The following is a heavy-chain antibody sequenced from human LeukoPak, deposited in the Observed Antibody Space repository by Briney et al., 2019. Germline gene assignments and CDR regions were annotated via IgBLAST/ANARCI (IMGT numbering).Heavy chain of an antibody. Sequence: GASVKVSCKASGGTFSSYAISWVRQAPGQGLEWMGRIIPILGIANYAQKFQGRVTITADKSTSTAYMELSSLRSEDTAVYYCAGTYYYGSGSYYPLDYWGQGTLDTVSS. CDR3: AGTYYYGSGSYYPLDY. CDR2: IIPILGIA. J-gene: IGHJ4*02. D-gene: IGHD3-10*01. V-gene: IGHV1-69*04. CDR1: GGTFSSYA.